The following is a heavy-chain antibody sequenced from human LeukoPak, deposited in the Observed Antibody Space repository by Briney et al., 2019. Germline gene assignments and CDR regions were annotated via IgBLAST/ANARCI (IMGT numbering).Heavy chain of an antibody. CDR1: GYTFTGYY. V-gene: IGHV1-2*02. Sequence: GASVKVSCKASGYTFTGYYMHWVRQAPGQGLEWMGWINPNSGGTNYAQKFQGRVTMTRDTSISTAYMELSRLRSDDTAVYYCARDHRGYSSSWYSDFDYWGQGTLVTVSS. CDR3: ARDHRGYSSSWYSDFDY. J-gene: IGHJ4*02. D-gene: IGHD6-13*01. CDR2: INPNSGGT.